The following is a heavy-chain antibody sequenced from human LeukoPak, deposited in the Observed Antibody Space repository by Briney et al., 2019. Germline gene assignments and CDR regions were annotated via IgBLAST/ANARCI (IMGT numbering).Heavy chain of an antibody. D-gene: IGHD1-26*01. CDR1: GYTFTSYG. CDR3: ARAPIVGATTSRYFDY. J-gene: IGHJ4*02. Sequence: ASVKVSCKASGYTFTSYGISWVRQAPGQGLEWMGWISAYNGNTTYAQKLQGRVTMTTDTSTSTAYMELRSLRSDDTAVYYCARAPIVGATTSRYFDYWGQGTLVTVSS. CDR2: ISAYNGNT. V-gene: IGHV1-18*01.